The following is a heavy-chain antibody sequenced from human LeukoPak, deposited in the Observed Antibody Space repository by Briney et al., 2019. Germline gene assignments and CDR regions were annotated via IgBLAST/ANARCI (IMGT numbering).Heavy chain of an antibody. J-gene: IGHJ6*02. CDR2: ISSGSSDI. Sequence: GGSLRLSCAASGFTFSTYSMTWVRQAPGKGLEWVSSISSGSSDISYADSVKGRFTISRDNAKYSLYLQVNSLRAEDTAVYYCAREDPRGDYGMDVWGQGTTVTVSS. CDR3: AREDPRGDYGMDV. V-gene: IGHV3-21*01. CDR1: GFTFSTYS.